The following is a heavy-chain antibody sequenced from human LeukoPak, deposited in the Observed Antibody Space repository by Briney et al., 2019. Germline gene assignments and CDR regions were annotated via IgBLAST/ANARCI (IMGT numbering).Heavy chain of an antibody. J-gene: IGHJ4*02. CDR3: ARIGHEDYYFDY. V-gene: IGHV4-59*01. Sequence: PSETLSPTFTVSGGSISSYYWSWIRQPPGKGLEWIGYIYYSGSTNYNPSLKSRVTISVDTSKNQFSLKLSSVTAADTAVYYCARIGHEDYYFDYWGQGTLVTVSS. CDR1: GGSISSYY. CDR2: IYYSGST.